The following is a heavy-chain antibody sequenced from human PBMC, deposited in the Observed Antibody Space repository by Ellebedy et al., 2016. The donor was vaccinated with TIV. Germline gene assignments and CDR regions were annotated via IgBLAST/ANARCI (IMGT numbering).Heavy chain of an antibody. CDR1: GFTFDDYG. Sequence: PGGSLRLSCAASGFTFDDYGMSWVRQGPGKGLEWVSTINWSGGSTAYADSVKGRFTISRDNTKNSLYLQMNSLRAEDTAVYYCARDGGVPAAPFDYWGQGTLVTVSS. V-gene: IGHV3-20*04. D-gene: IGHD2-2*01. CDR2: INWSGGST. J-gene: IGHJ4*02. CDR3: ARDGGVPAAPFDY.